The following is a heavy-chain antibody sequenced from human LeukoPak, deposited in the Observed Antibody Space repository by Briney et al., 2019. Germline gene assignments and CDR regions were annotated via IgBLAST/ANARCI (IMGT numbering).Heavy chain of an antibody. V-gene: IGHV1-3*01. J-gene: IGHJ6*03. CDR2: MNAGNGNT. Sequence: GASVKVPCKASGYIFTDYAIHWLRQAPGQRPEWMGWMNAGNGNTKYSQKFQGRITLIRDTSAATAYMELSSLRHDDLAVYYCARGRGTSGSNRDFYYYYYMDVWGKGTTVTVSS. D-gene: IGHD2-15*01. CDR1: GYIFTDYA. CDR3: ARGRGTSGSNRDFYYYYYMDV.